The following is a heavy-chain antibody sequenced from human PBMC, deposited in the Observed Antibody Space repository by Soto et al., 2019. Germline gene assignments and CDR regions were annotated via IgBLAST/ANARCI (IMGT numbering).Heavy chain of an antibody. D-gene: IGHD1-26*01. J-gene: IGHJ4*02. CDR2: ISYDGSNK. CDR1: GFTFSSYA. CDR3: ARDSGSSYLDY. Sequence: GGSLRLSCAASGFTFSSYAMHWVRQAPGKGLEWVAVISYDGSNKYYADSVKGRFTISRDNSKNTLYLQMNSLRAEDTAVYYCARDSGSSYLDYWGQGTLVTVSS. V-gene: IGHV3-30-3*01.